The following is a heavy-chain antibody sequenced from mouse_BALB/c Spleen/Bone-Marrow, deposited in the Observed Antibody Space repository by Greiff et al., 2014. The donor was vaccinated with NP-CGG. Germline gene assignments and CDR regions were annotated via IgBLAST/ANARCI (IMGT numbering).Heavy chain of an antibody. J-gene: IGHJ2*01. CDR2: ISSGGSYT. V-gene: IGHV5-6*01. D-gene: IGHD1-1*01. CDR3: ARPTTVVATGGSFDY. Sequence: VQLKESGGDLVKPGGSLKLSCAASGFTFSSYGMSWVRQTPDKRLDWVATISSGGSYTYYPDSVKGRFTISRDNAKNTLYLQMSSLKSEDTAMYYCARPTTVVATGGSFDYWGQGTTLTVSS. CDR1: GFTFSSYG.